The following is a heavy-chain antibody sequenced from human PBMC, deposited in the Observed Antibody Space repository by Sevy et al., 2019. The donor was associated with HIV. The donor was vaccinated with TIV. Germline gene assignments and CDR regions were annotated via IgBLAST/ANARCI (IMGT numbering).Heavy chain of an antibody. V-gene: IGHV5-51*01. J-gene: IGHJ6*02. D-gene: IGHD1-1*01. CDR1: GYSFSDYW. Sequence: GESLKISCKGSGYSFSDYWVGWVRQMPGKGLEWMGIIYPGDSDTTYSPAFQGQVTISADKSISTANLQWRSLKASDTAIYYCAGGARGTLPSYYYYTMDVWGQGTTVTVSS. CDR3: AGGARGTLPSYYYYTMDV. CDR2: IYPGDSDT.